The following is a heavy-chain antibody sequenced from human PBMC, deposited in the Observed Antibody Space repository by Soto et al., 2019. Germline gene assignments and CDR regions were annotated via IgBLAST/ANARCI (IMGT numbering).Heavy chain of an antibody. D-gene: IGHD3-3*01. V-gene: IGHV2-5*02. Sequence: SGPTLVNPTQTLTLTCTFSGFSLSTSGVGVGWIRQPPGKALEWLALIYWDDDKRYSPSLKSRLTITKDTSKNQVVLTMTNMDPVDTATYYGAHEHDDFWSGYYTPYHRSHAFDIWGQGTMVTVSS. J-gene: IGHJ3*02. CDR1: GFSLSTSGVG. CDR2: IYWDDDK. CDR3: AHEHDDFWSGYYTPYHRSHAFDI.